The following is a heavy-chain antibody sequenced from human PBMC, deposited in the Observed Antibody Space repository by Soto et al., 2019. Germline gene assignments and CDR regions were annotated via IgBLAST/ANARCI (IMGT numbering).Heavy chain of an antibody. J-gene: IGHJ4*02. CDR3: ARHYFDSSGYYLQGVDS. CDR2: IDYSGST. CDR1: VGSISRSSYS. D-gene: IGHD3-22*01. V-gene: IGHV4-39*01. Sequence: SETLSLTCTVSVGSISRSSYSWWWIRQPPGKGLEWIGSIDYSGSTYSNPSLNSRVTMSVDTSKNQFSLKLSSVTAADTAVYYCARHYFDSSGYYLQGVDSWGQGTLVTVSS.